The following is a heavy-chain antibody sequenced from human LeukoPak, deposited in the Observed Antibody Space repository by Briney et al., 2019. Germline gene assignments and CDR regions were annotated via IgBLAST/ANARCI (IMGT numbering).Heavy chain of an antibody. D-gene: IGHD4-17*01. J-gene: IGHJ3*02. CDR2: INSDGRST. CDR3: ARDYGDPGALGI. CDR1: GFTFGNYW. Sequence: LSGGSLRLSCAASGFTFGNYWMHWVRQAPGKGLVWVSRINSDGRSTSYADSVKGRFTISRDNAKNTGYLQMNSLRAEDTAVYYCARDYGDPGALGIWGQGTMVTVSS. V-gene: IGHV3-74*01.